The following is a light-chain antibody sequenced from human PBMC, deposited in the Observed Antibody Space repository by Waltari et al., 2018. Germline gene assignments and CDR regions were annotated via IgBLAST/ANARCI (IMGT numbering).Light chain of an antibody. CDR3: QQAQSFPLT. CDR1: QGINSW. Sequence: DIQMPQSPSSVSASVRDRVTITCRASQGINSWLAWYQQKPGKAPNLLIYGASSLQSGVPSRFSGSGFGTDFTLTISSLQPEDFATYYCQQAQSFPLTFGGGTKVEIK. J-gene: IGKJ4*01. V-gene: IGKV1-12*01. CDR2: GAS.